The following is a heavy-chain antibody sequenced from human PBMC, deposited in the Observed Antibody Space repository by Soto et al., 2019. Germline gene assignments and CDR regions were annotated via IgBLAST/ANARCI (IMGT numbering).Heavy chain of an antibody. CDR2: IYPGDSDT. J-gene: IGHJ6*02. CDR1: GYSFTSYC. V-gene: IGHV5-51*01. Sequence: PGESLKISCKGSGYSFTSYCIGWVRQMPGKGLEWMGIIYPGDSDTRYSPSFQGQVTISADKSISTAYLQWSSLKASDTAMYYCARHFEIAAAGTTYYYYYGMDVWGQGTTVTVSS. D-gene: IGHD6-13*01. CDR3: ARHFEIAAAGTTYYYYYGMDV.